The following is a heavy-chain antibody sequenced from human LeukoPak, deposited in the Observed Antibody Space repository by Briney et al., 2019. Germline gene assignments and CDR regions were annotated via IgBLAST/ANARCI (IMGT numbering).Heavy chain of an antibody. Sequence: PSETLSLTCTVSGGSISSSSYYWGWIRQPPGKGLEWIGSIYHSGSTYYNPSLKSRVTISVDTSKNQFSLKLRSVTAADTAVYYCAREQFYYAYMDVWGKGTTVTVSS. D-gene: IGHD3-10*01. V-gene: IGHV4-39*07. CDR3: AREQFYYAYMDV. CDR1: GGSISSSSYY. J-gene: IGHJ6*03. CDR2: IYHSGST.